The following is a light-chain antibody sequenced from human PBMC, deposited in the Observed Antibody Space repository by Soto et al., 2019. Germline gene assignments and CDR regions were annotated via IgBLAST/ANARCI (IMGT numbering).Light chain of an antibody. Sequence: QSVLTQPPSASGTPGQRVTISCYGSSSNIGRNTVNWYQQLPGTAPKLLIHSNNQRPSGVPDRFSGSKSGTSASLAISGLQSEDEAHYYCAAWDDSLNGHVVFGGGTKLTVL. CDR3: AAWDDSLNGHVV. V-gene: IGLV1-44*01. CDR2: SNN. J-gene: IGLJ2*01. CDR1: SSNIGRNT.